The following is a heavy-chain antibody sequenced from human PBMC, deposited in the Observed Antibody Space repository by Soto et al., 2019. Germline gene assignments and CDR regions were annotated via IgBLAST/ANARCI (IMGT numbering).Heavy chain of an antibody. D-gene: IGHD6-6*01. CDR3: ARGPSIAARPPYFDY. J-gene: IGHJ4*02. CDR1: GYTFTGYY. Sequence: ASVKVSCKASGYTFTGYYMHWVRQAPGQGLEWMGGIIPIFGTANYAQKFQGRVTITADESTSTAYMELSSLRSEDTAVYYCARGPSIAARPPYFDYWGQGTLVTVSS. V-gene: IGHV1-69*13. CDR2: IIPIFGTA.